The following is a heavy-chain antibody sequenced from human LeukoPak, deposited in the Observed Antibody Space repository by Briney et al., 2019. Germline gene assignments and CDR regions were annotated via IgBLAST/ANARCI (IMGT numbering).Heavy chain of an antibody. J-gene: IGHJ4*02. D-gene: IGHD6-6*01. CDR2: ISYDGSNK. V-gene: IGHV3-30-3*01. CDR3: ANVGDIAATLDY. Sequence: GSLKLSCAASGFTFRSHAMHWVRQAPGKGLEGVAVISYDGSNKYYADSVKGRFTISRDNSKNTLYLQMNSLRAEDTAVYYCANVGDIAATLDYWGQGTLVTVSS. CDR1: GFTFRSHA.